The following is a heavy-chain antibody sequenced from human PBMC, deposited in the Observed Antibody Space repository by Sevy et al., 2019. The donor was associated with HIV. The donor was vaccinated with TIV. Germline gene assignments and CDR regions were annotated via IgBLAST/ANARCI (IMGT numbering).Heavy chain of an antibody. V-gene: IGHV1-24*01. CDR1: GYTLTALS. D-gene: IGHD3-3*01. CDR2: FVPEKSGEA. J-gene: IGHJ4*02. CDR3: ATTKVKTYVVRFLEWLY. Sequence: ASVKVSCKVSGYTLTALSMHWVRQAPGKGLEWMGGFVPEKSGEAIYAQNFQGRVTMTEDTSTDTAYMELSSLRSEDTAVYYCATTKVKTYVVRFLEWLYWGQGTLVTVSS.